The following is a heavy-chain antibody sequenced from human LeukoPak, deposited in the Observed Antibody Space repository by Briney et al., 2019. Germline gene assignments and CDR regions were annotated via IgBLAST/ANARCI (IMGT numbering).Heavy chain of an antibody. CDR3: ARSTPIVRYCSGGGCNEAGYYYYGMDV. CDR1: GGTFSSYA. J-gene: IGHJ6*02. V-gene: IGHV1-69*13. Sequence: GASVKVSCKASGGTFSSYAISWVRQAPGQGLEWMGGIIPNSGTTNYTQRFQGRVTIIADESTSTAYMELNSLISEDTAVYYCARSTPIVRYCSGGGCNEAGYYYYGMDVWGLGTTVTVSS. CDR2: IIPNSGTT. D-gene: IGHD2-15*01.